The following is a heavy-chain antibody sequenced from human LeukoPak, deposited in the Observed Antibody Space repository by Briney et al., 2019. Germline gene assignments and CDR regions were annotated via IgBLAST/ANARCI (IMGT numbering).Heavy chain of an antibody. D-gene: IGHD6-19*01. Sequence: GGSLRLSCAASGFPFSSYWMTWVRQAPGKGLEWVSAISGSGGSTYYADSVKGRFTISRDNSKNTLYLQMNSLRAEDTAVYYCAKDRLYSGAVAGPRGYYFDYWGQGTLVTVSS. CDR2: ISGSGGST. J-gene: IGHJ4*02. CDR1: GFPFSSYW. CDR3: AKDRLYSGAVAGPRGYYFDY. V-gene: IGHV3-23*01.